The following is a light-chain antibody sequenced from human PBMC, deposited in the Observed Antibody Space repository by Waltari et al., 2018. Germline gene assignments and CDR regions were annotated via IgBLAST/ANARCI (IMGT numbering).Light chain of an antibody. CDR1: QSVSSNY. V-gene: IGKV3-20*01. CDR2: GAS. J-gene: IGKJ2*01. Sequence: EIVLTQSPGTLSLSPGERATLSCRASQSVSSNYLAWCQQKPGQAPRLLIYGASIRDTGIPDRFSGSGSGTDFTLTISRLEPEDFAVYYCQQYGSSLMYTFGQGTKLEIK. CDR3: QQYGSSLMYT.